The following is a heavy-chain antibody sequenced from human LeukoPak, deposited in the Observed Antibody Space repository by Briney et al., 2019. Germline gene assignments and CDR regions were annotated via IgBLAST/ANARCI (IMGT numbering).Heavy chain of an antibody. J-gene: IGHJ3*02. Sequence: PGGSLRLSCAASGFTVSSNYMSWVRQAPGKGLEWVSVIYSGGSTYYADSVKGRFTISRDNSKNTLYLQMNSLRAEDTAVYYCASSYDYVWGSYRDDAFDIWGQGTVVTVSS. CDR2: IYSGGST. D-gene: IGHD3-16*02. CDR3: ASSYDYVWGSYRDDAFDI. CDR1: GFTVSSNY. V-gene: IGHV3-53*01.